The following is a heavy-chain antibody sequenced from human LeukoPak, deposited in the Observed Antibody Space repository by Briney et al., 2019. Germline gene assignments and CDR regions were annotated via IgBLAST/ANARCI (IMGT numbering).Heavy chain of an antibody. Sequence: SETLSLTCSVSGGSISLSYYYWGWIRQPPGKGLEWIGEINHSGSTNYNPSLKSRVTISVDTSKNQFSLKLRSMTAADTAVYYCARPLSKLSWLDPWGQGTLVTVSS. D-gene: IGHD2/OR15-2a*01. CDR1: GGSISLSYYY. J-gene: IGHJ5*02. V-gene: IGHV4-39*01. CDR3: ARPLSKLSWLDP. CDR2: INHSGST.